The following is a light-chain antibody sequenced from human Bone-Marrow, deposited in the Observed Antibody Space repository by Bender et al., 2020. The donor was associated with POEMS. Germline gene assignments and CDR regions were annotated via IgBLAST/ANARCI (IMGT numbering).Light chain of an antibody. J-gene: IGLJ2*01. CDR3: SSYAGPTSSVV. V-gene: IGLV2-23*01. CDR1: SSDVGSYYL. CDR2: EGS. Sequence: QSALTQPASVSGSPGQSITISCTGTSSDVGSYYLVSWYQQHPGKAPKLIIYEGSKRPSGVSNRFSGSKSDNTASLTISGLQAEEEADYYCSSYAGPTSSVVFGGGTRLTVL.